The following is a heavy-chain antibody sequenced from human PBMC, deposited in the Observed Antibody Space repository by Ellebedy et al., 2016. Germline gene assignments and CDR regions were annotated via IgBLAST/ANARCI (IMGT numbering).Heavy chain of an antibody. V-gene: IGHV4-34*01. J-gene: IGHJ6*02. D-gene: IGHD4-17*01. CDR1: GGSFSGYY. CDR2: INHSGST. CDR3: ARGNYGDYESRGYYYGVDV. Sequence: SETLSLTXAVYGGSFSGYYWSWIRQPPGKGLEWIGEINHSGSTNYNPSLKSRVTISVDTSKNQFSLKLSSVTAADTAVYYCARGNYGDYESRGYYYGVDVWGQGTTVTVSS.